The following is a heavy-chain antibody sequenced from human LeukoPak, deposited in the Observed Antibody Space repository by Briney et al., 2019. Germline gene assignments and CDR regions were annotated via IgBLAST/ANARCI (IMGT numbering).Heavy chain of an antibody. Sequence: GGSLRLSCAASGFTFSRFTMNWVRQAPGKGLAWVSSITSTSSYIYYADSVKGRFTISRDNAKKSLYLQMNSLRAEDTAVYYCARALFVEDYDVDHWGPGTLVTVSS. J-gene: IGHJ4*02. CDR3: ARALFVEDYDVDH. D-gene: IGHD4-17*01. V-gene: IGHV3-21*01. CDR2: ITSTSSYI. CDR1: GFTFSRFT.